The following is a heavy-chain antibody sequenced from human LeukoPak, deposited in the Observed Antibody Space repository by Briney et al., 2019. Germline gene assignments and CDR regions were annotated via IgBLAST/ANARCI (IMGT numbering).Heavy chain of an antibody. Sequence: SETLSLTRTVSGGSISSSSYYWGWIRQPPGKGLEWIGSIYYSGSTYYNPSLKSRVTISVDTSKNQFSLKLSSVTAADTAVYYCARDTDTSGYYSGQDYWGQGTLVTVSS. CDR3: ARDTDTSGYYSGQDY. D-gene: IGHD3-22*01. J-gene: IGHJ4*02. CDR2: IYYSGST. CDR1: GGSISSSSYY. V-gene: IGHV4-39*07.